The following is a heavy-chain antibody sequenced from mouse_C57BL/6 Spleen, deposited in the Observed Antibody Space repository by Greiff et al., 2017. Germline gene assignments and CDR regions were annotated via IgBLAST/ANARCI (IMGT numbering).Heavy chain of an antibody. CDR1: GYTFTDYE. D-gene: IGHD2-5*01. CDR2: IDPETGGT. J-gene: IGHJ3*01. Sequence: QVQLQQSGAELVRPGASVTLSCKASGYTFTDYEMHWVKQTPVHGLEWIGAIDPETGGTAYNQKFKGKAILTADKSSSTAYMELRSLTSEDSAVXYCTSAYCSNYLFAYWGQGTLVTVSA. V-gene: IGHV1-15*01. CDR3: TSAYCSNYLFAY.